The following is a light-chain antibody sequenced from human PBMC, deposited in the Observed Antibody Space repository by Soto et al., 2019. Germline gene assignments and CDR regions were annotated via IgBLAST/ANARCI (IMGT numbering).Light chain of an antibody. CDR1: QSISSW. V-gene: IGKV1-5*01. Sequence: DIQMPQSPSTLSAPLGDRVTITCRASQSISSWLAWYQQKPGKAPKLLIYDASSLESGVPSRFSGSGSGTEFTLTISSLQPDDFATYYCQQYNSYSRDTFGQGTKLEIK. CDR3: QQYNSYSRDT. J-gene: IGKJ2*01. CDR2: DAS.